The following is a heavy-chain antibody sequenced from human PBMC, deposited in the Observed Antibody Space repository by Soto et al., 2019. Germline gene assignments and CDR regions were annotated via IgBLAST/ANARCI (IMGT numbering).Heavy chain of an antibody. J-gene: IGHJ4*02. CDR1: GFTFSSYS. V-gene: IGHV3-21*01. D-gene: IGHD6-13*01. Sequence: GGSLRLSCAASGFTFSSYSMNWVRQAPGKGLEWVSSISSSSSYIYYADSVKGRFTISRDNAKNSLYLQMNSLRAEDTPVYYCARVTRRGIAAAGTFDYWGQGTLVTVSS. CDR3: ARVTRRGIAAAGTFDY. CDR2: ISSSSSYI.